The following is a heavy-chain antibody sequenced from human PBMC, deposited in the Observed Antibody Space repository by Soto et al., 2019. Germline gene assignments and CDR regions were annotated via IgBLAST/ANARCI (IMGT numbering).Heavy chain of an antibody. CDR3: ARVYVRSGYSDY. CDR1: GGSISIGDYY. CDR2: IYYRGNT. V-gene: IGHV4-30-4*01. D-gene: IGHD5-12*01. Sequence: QVQLQESGPGLVKPSQTLSLTCTVSGGSISIGDYYWSWIRQPPGKGLEWIGYIYYRGNTYYNPSLQSLLTISVDTSKNQFSLKLSFVTAADAAVDYGARVYVRSGYSDYWGRGSLVTVSS. J-gene: IGHJ4*01.